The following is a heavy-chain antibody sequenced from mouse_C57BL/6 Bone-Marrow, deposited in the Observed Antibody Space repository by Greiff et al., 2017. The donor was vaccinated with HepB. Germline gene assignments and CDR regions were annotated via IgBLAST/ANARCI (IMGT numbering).Heavy chain of an antibody. CDR3: ARRPTTVFFDY. D-gene: IGHD1-1*01. V-gene: IGHV1-63*01. J-gene: IGHJ2*01. CDR2: IYPGGGYT. Sequence: QVQLKESGAELVRPGTSVKMSCKASGYTFTNYWIGWAKQRPGHGLEWIGDIYPGGGYTNYNEKFKGKATLTADKSSSTAYMQFSSLPSEDSAIYYCARRPTTVFFDYWGQGTTLTVSS. CDR1: GYTFTNYW.